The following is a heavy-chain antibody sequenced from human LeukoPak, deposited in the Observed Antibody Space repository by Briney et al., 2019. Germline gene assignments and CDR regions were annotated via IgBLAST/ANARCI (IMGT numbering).Heavy chain of an antibody. CDR1: GW. V-gene: IGHV3-74*01. CDR3: PSVFDS. J-gene: IGHJ4*02. Sequence: GGSLRLSCAGSGWMHWVRQAPGKGLVWVSGINDLGPAKYYADSGKCRFTISRDNAKNTVSLQMTSLSAEDTAVYYCPSVFDSWGQGFLVTVSS. CDR2: INDLGPAK. D-gene: IGHD5/OR15-5a*01.